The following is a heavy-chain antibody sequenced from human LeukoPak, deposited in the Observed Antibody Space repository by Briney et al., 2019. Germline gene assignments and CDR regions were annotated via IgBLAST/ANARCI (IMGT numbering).Heavy chain of an antibody. J-gene: IGHJ4*02. V-gene: IGHV4-61*02. Sequence: TLSLTCTVSGDSINSGIYYWNWIRQPAGKGLEWIGRFYSSGGPNYTPSLKSRVTISVDMSKNQFSLNLSSVTAADTAVYYCARSYSTSSLDYWGQGILVTVSS. D-gene: IGHD2/OR15-2a*01. CDR3: ARSYSTSSLDY. CDR1: GDSINSGIYY. CDR2: FYSSGGP.